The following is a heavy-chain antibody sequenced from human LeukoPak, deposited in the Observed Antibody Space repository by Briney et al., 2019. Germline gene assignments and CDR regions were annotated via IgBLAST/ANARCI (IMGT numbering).Heavy chain of an antibody. CDR3: APEGGYSYDY. J-gene: IGHJ4*02. D-gene: IGHD5-18*01. V-gene: IGHV3-74*01. CDR1: GFTFSSYW. Sequence: GGSLRLSCVASGFTFSSYWMHWVRQDPRKGLVWVSRINGDGRNINYADSVRGRFTISRDNAKNTLYLEMHSLRAEDTAVYYCAPEGGYSYDYWGQGTLVTVSS. CDR2: INGDGRNI.